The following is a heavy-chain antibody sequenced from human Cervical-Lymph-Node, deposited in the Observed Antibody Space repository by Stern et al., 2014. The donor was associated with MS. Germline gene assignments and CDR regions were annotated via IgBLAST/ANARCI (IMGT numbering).Heavy chain of an antibody. D-gene: IGHD5-24*01. Sequence: VQLVESGPGLVKPSETLSLTCAFSGGSISSSNWRIWVRQPPREGLQGSGEIYHSGSTNYNPSLKTRVTISVDKSKNQFSLKLSSVTAADTAVYYCARVIDGYNPYYFDYWGQGTLVTVSS. V-gene: IGHV4-4*02. CDR2: IYHSGST. J-gene: IGHJ4*02. CDR3: ARVIDGYNPYYFDY. CDR1: GGSISSSNW.